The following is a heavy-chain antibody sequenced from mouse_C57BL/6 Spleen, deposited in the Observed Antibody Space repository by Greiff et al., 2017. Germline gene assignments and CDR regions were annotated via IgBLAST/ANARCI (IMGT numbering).Heavy chain of an antibody. CDR3: AREGSWYGYDDDAMDY. D-gene: IGHD2-2*01. Sequence: QVQLQQPGAELVKPGASVKMSCKASGYTFTSYWITWVKQRPGQGLEWIGDIYPGSGSTNYNEKFKSKATLTVDTSSSTAYMQLSGLTSEDSAVYYCAREGSWYGYDDDAMDYWGQGTSVTVSS. CDR2: IYPGSGST. CDR1: GYTFTSYW. J-gene: IGHJ4*01. V-gene: IGHV1-55*01.